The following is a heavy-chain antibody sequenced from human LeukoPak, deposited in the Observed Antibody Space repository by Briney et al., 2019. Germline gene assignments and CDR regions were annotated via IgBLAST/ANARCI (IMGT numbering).Heavy chain of an antibody. CDR1: GFIFSSFA. J-gene: IGHJ4*02. CDR2: ISGNGDST. D-gene: IGHD5-18*01. V-gene: IGHV3-23*01. Sequence: GGSLRLSCAASGFIFSSFAMNWVRQAPGKGLEWVSIISGNGDSTHYTDSVKGRFIISRDNSKNTLYLQMNSLRAEDTAVYYCAKCNSPDTAMALFDYWGQGTLVTVSS. CDR3: AKCNSPDTAMALFDY.